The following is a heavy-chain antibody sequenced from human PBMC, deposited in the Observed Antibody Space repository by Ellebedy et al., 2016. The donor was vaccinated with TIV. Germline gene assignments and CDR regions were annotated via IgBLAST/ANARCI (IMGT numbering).Heavy chain of an antibody. CDR3: ARVSVDVVIGYHYFYMDI. Sequence: ASVKVSXKASGYTFTSFCLSWVRQAPGQGLEWMGWISAYNGDINYAQNFQGRVAMTTDTATSTVYVDLRSLRSDDTAVYYCARVSVDVVIGYHYFYMDIWGKGTTVTVSS. J-gene: IGHJ6*03. D-gene: IGHD6-6*01. CDR2: ISAYNGDI. CDR1: GYTFTSFC. V-gene: IGHV1-18*01.